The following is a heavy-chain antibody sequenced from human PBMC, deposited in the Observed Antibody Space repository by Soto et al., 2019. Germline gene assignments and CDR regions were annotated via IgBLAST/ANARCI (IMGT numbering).Heavy chain of an antibody. D-gene: IGHD4-17*01. CDR3: VYRDFGDYFFQF. Sequence: QITLKESGPTLVKPTQTLTLTCTFSGFSLTTQGVHVGWIRQPPGKALEWLELIYWDDNEVYSPSLKNRLTITKDPSQSPVVLTLTTVDPVDTATYYCVYRDFGDYFFQFWGQGILVNVSS. V-gene: IGHV2-5*02. J-gene: IGHJ4*02. CDR2: IYWDDNE. CDR1: GFSLTTQGVH.